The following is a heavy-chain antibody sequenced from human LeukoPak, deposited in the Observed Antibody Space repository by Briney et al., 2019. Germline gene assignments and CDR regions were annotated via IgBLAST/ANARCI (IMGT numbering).Heavy chain of an antibody. V-gene: IGHV4-30-4*01. D-gene: IGHD2-21*02. J-gene: IGHJ4*02. CDR1: GGSISSGDYY. CDR3: ARDLLNEGDHLDY. Sequence: SETLSLTCTVSGGSISSGDYYWSWIRQPPGKGLEWIGYIYYSGSTYYNPSLKSRVTISVDTSKNQFSLKLSSVTAADTAVYYCARDLLNEGDHLDYWGQGTLVTVST. CDR2: IYYSGST.